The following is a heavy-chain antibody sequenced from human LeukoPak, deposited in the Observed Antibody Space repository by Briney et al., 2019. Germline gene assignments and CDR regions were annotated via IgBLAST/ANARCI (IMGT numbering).Heavy chain of an antibody. CDR2: ISWNSGSI. J-gene: IGHJ4*02. CDR1: GFTFDDYA. CDR3: AKSSTSDYFDY. D-gene: IGHD2-2*01. V-gene: IGHV3-9*01. Sequence: PGGSLRLSCAASGFTFDDYAMHWVRQAPRKGLEWVSGISWNSGSIGYADSVKGRFTISRDNAKNSLYLQMNSLRAEDTALYYCAKSSTSDYFDYWGQGTLVTVSS.